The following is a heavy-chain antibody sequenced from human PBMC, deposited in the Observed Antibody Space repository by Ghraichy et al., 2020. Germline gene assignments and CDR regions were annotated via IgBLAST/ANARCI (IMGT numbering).Heavy chain of an antibody. CDR1: GFTFSSYT. J-gene: IGHJ6*02. Sequence: GGSLRLSCVASGFTFSSYTMAWVRQAPGKGLEWVSYIRQSGSPIYDEDSVKGRFATSRDNAKKSLYLQMDSLRDEDTAVYYCARDGGNGGELDVWGQGTTVTVSS. CDR3: ARDGGNGGELDV. V-gene: IGHV3-48*02. D-gene: IGHD3-16*01. CDR2: IRQSGSPI.